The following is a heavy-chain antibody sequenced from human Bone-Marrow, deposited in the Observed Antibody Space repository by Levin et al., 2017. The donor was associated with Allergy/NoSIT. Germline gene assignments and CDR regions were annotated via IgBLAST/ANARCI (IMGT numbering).Heavy chain of an antibody. Sequence: SETLSLTCTISGGSISIYDWSWVRQSPGKGLEWIGYISYTGTTSYNSSLKSRVSLSVDTSKNQFSLDLSAVTAADTAVYYCARGQNEILTGYDYWGQGTLVTVSS. CDR1: GGSISIYD. CDR2: ISYTGTT. V-gene: IGHV4-59*01. D-gene: IGHD3-9*01. J-gene: IGHJ4*02. CDR3: ARGQNEILTGYDY.